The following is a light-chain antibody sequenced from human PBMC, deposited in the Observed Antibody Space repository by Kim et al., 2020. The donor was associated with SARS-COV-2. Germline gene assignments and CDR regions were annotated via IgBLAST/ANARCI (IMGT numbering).Light chain of an antibody. V-gene: IGKV1-5*03. Sequence: SGSVGDRVTITCRASQSISSWLAWYEQKPGKAPKLLIYKASSLESGVPSRFSGSGSGTEFTLTISSLQPDDFATYYCQQYNSYWTFGQGTKVEIK. CDR3: QQYNSYWT. CDR2: KAS. CDR1: QSISSW. J-gene: IGKJ1*01.